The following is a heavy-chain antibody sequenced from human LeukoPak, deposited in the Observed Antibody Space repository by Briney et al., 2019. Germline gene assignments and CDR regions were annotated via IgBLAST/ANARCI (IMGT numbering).Heavy chain of an antibody. V-gene: IGHV1-8*03. Sequence: ASVKVSCKASGYTFTSYDMNWVRQAPGQGLEWMGWMNLNSGNTVYAQKFQGRVTITRNTSISTAYMELSSLRSEATAVYYCARGRINTGIVGATTPRAFDIWGQGTMVTVSS. CDR3: ARGRINTGIVGATTPRAFDI. J-gene: IGHJ3*02. D-gene: IGHD1-26*01. CDR1: GYTFTSYD. CDR2: MNLNSGNT.